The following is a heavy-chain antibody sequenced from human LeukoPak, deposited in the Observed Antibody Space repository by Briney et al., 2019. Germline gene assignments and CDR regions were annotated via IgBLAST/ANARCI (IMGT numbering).Heavy chain of an antibody. V-gene: IGHV3-23*01. CDR2: ISGSGGST. Sequence: PGGSLRLSCAASGFTLSSYAMSWVRQAPGKGLEWVSAISGSGGSTYYADSVKGRFTISRDNSKNTLYLQMNSLRAEDTAVYYCAKDLQRMTEYYFDYWGQGTLVTVSS. J-gene: IGHJ4*02. D-gene: IGHD1-1*01. CDR1: GFTLSSYA. CDR3: AKDLQRMTEYYFDY.